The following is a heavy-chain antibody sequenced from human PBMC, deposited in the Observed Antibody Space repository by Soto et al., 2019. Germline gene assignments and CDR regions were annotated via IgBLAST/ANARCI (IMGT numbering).Heavy chain of an antibody. Sequence: SETLSLTCTVSGGSISSSSYYWGWIRQPPGKGLEWIGSIYYSGSTYYNPSLKSRVTISVGTSKSQFSLKLSSVTAADTAVYYGARQAWTGGNALSYGMDVWGQGTTVTVSS. J-gene: IGHJ6*02. CDR3: ARQAWTGGNALSYGMDV. CDR2: IYYSGST. D-gene: IGHD2-8*02. V-gene: IGHV4-39*01. CDR1: GGSISSSSYY.